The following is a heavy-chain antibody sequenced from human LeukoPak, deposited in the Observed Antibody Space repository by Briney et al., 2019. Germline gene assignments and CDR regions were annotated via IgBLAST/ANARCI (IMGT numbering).Heavy chain of an antibody. J-gene: IGHJ5*02. CDR2: INHSVGT. Sequence: SETLSLTCGVYGGSFSNYYWNWIRQPPGKGLEWIGEINHSVGTKNNPSLKSRVTISVDTSKNQYSLRLSSVTAADTAVYYCARGPQYPWFDPWGQGTLVTVSS. D-gene: IGHD2-2*01. V-gene: IGHV4-34*01. CDR1: GGSFSNYY. CDR3: ARGPQYPWFDP.